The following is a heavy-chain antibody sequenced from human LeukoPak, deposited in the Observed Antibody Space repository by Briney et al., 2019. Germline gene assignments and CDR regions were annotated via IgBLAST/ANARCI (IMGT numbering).Heavy chain of an antibody. D-gene: IGHD3-3*01. Sequence: SQTLSLTCTVSGGSISSGSYYWSWIRQPAGKGLEWIGRIYTSGSTNYNPSLKSRVTISVDTSKNQFSLKLSSVTAADTAVCYCARGNFGLRFLEWLQSNWFDPWGQGTLVTVSS. V-gene: IGHV4-61*02. CDR2: IYTSGST. CDR1: GGSISSGSYY. J-gene: IGHJ5*02. CDR3: ARGNFGLRFLEWLQSNWFDP.